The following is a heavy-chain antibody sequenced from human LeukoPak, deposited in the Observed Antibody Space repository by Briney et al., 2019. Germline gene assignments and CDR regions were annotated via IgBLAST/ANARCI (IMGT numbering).Heavy chain of an antibody. D-gene: IGHD1-26*01. CDR1: GFTVSSNY. CDR3: ARDLGSPAGVDY. J-gene: IGHJ4*02. Sequence: GGSLRLSCAASGFTVSSNYMSWVRQAPGKGLEWVSVIYSGDSTYYADSVKGRFTISRDNSKNTLYLQMNSLRAEDTAVYYCARDLGSPAGVDYWGQGTLVTVSS. V-gene: IGHV3-66*02. CDR2: IYSGDST.